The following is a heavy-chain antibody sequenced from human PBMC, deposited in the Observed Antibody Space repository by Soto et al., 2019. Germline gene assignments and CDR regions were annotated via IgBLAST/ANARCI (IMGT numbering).Heavy chain of an antibody. V-gene: IGHV3-48*04. Sequence: GGSLRLSCAASGFTFSKYSMNWVRQAPGKGLEWVSYISDSSDSMYYADSVKGRFTISRDNAMNSLYLQMNSLRAEDTAVCYCARLRLTGYFDYWGQGTLVTVSS. J-gene: IGHJ4*02. CDR3: ARLRLTGYFDY. CDR2: ISDSSDSM. CDR1: GFTFSKYS.